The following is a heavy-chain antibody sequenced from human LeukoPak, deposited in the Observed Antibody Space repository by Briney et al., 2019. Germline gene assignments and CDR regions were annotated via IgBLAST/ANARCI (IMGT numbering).Heavy chain of an antibody. CDR1: GFTFSSYG. CDR3: ANFPWHSSSSADDY. Sequence: GGSLRLSCAAYGFTFSSYGMHGVRQAPGKGLEWVAVISYDGSNKYYADSVKGRFTISRDNSKNTLYLQMNSLRAEDTAVYYCANFPWHSSSSADDYWGQGTLVTVSS. CDR2: ISYDGSNK. V-gene: IGHV3-30*18. D-gene: IGHD6-6*01. J-gene: IGHJ4*02.